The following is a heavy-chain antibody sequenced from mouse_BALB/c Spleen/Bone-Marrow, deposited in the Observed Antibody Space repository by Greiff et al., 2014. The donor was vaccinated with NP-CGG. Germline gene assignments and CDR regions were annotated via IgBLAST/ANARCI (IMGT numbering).Heavy chain of an antibody. CDR1: GFTFSTYA. CDR2: INSGGTYI. J-gene: IGHJ1*01. CDR3: ARPWMITTSFDV. V-gene: IGHV5-9-1*01. D-gene: IGHD2-4*01. Sequence: DVMLVESGGGLVKPGGSLRLSCAASGFTFSTYAMSWVRQTPEKRLEWVATINSGGTYIYYADSVKGRFTISRDNAKNTLYLQMSSLRSEDTAMFYCARPWMITTSFDVWGAGTTVTVSS.